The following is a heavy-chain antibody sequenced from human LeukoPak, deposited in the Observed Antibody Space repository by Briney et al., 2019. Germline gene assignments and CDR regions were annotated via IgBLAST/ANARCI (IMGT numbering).Heavy chain of an antibody. CDR2: IFYTGNT. CDR1: GGSITEYY. V-gene: IGHV4-59*01. Sequence: SETLSLTCAVSGGSITEYYWSWIRQPPGKGLEWIGYIFYTGNTNYNPSLKSRVTISVDASKNQFSLQLSSVTAADTAVYYCARVFRRDGYFDYWGQGTLVTVSS. D-gene: IGHD5-24*01. J-gene: IGHJ4*02. CDR3: ARVFRRDGYFDY.